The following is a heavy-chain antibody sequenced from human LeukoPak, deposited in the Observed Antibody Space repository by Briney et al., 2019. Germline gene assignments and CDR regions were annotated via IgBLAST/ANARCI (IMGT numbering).Heavy chain of an antibody. V-gene: IGHV5-51*01. Sequence: GESLKISCKASGYSFSNYWIGWVRQMPGKGLEWMGIIYPGDSDTRYSPSFQGQVTISADKSITTGYLQWSSLKASDTAMYYRARAPTSVSNPYYFDYWGQGALVTVSS. J-gene: IGHJ4*02. CDR3: ARAPTSVSNPYYFDY. D-gene: IGHD4-11*01. CDR2: IYPGDSDT. CDR1: GYSFSNYW.